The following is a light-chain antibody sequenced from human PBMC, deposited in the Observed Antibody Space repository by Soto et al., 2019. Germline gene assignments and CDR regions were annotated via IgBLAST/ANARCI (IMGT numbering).Light chain of an antibody. CDR1: QSVSSN. V-gene: IGKV3-15*01. CDR2: GAS. Sequence: EIVMTQSPATLSGSPGERATLSCRASQSVSSNLAWYQQKPGQAPRLLIYGASTRATGIPARFSGSGSATEFTLTISSLKPEDFAVYYCQQYNNWPPLTFGHGTQVDIK. CDR3: QQYNNWPPLT. J-gene: IGKJ1*01.